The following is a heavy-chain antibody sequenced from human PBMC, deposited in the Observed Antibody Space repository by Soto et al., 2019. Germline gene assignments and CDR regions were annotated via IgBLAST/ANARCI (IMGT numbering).Heavy chain of an antibody. J-gene: IGHJ4*02. D-gene: IGHD7-27*01. CDR2: ISYDGSNK. CDR1: GFTFSSYG. CDR3: AKVRLGRLFDY. Sequence: GGSLRLSCAASGFTFSSYGMHWVRQAPGKGLEWVAVISYDGSNKYYADSVKGRFTISRDNSKNTLYLQMNSLRAEDTAVYYCAKVRLGRLFDYWGQGTLVTVSS. V-gene: IGHV3-30*18.